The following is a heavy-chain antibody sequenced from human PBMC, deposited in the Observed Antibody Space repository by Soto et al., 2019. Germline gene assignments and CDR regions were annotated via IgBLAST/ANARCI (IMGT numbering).Heavy chain of an antibody. D-gene: IGHD3-16*01. CDR3: ASLDMITFGGVKATRDFDY. Sequence: QVQLQQWGAGLLKPSETLSLTCAVYGGSFSGYYWSWIRQPPGKGLEWIGEINHSGSTNYNPSLKSRVTISVDTSKNQFSLKLSSVTAADTAVYYCASLDMITFGGVKATRDFDYWGQGTLVNVSS. CDR1: GGSFSGYY. V-gene: IGHV4-34*01. CDR2: INHSGST. J-gene: IGHJ4*02.